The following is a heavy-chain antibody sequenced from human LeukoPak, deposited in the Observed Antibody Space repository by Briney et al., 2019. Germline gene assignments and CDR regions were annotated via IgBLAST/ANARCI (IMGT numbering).Heavy chain of an antibody. CDR1: GGSISNYY. CDR3: ARGGSGSYASFDC. Sequence: PSETLSLTCTVSGGSISNYYWSWIRQPAGKGLEWIGRIYTSGSTNYNPSLKSRVTISVDKSKNQFSPKLSSVTAADTAVYHCARGGSGSYASFDCWGQGTLVTVSS. D-gene: IGHD1-26*01. J-gene: IGHJ4*02. V-gene: IGHV4-4*07. CDR2: IYTSGST.